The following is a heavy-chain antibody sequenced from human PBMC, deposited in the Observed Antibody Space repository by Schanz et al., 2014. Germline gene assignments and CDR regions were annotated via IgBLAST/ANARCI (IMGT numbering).Heavy chain of an antibody. D-gene: IGHD2-2*01. CDR1: GYSFSTYA. CDR2: INTKTGNP. V-gene: IGHV7-4-1*02. J-gene: IGHJ4*02. Sequence: QVHLVQSGSELKKPGASVKVSCKTSGYSFSTYAMNWVRQAPGQGLEWMGWINTKTGNPTYAQGFTGRFVFSLDTSVSTPHLQITNPKAADTAVYYCARGYCAGTSCPIFDYWGQGTLVTVSS. CDR3: ARGYCAGTSCPIFDY.